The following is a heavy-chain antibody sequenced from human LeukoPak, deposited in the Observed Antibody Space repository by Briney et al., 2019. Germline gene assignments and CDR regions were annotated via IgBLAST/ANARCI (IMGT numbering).Heavy chain of an antibody. CDR2: ISSSGSTI. J-gene: IGHJ5*02. V-gene: IGHV3-11*04. Sequence: GGSLRLSCAASGFTFSDYYMSWIRQAPGKGLEWVSYISSSGSTIYYADSVKGRFTISRDNSKNTLYLQMNSLRAEDTAVYYCAKDLFEDLSVGATQPNWFDPWGQGTLVTVSS. D-gene: IGHD1-26*01. CDR3: AKDLFEDLSVGATQPNWFDP. CDR1: GFTFSDYY.